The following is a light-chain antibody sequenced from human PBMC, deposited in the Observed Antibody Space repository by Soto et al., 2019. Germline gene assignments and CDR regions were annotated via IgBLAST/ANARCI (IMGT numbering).Light chain of an antibody. CDR3: QQYGSSPPIT. Sequence: EIVLTQSPGTLSLSPGERATLSYRASQSVSSNLAWYQQKPGQAPRLLIYGASSRATGIPDRFSGSGSGTDFTLTISRLEPEDFAVYYCQQYGSSPPITFGQGTRLEIK. J-gene: IGKJ5*01. CDR2: GAS. CDR1: QSVSSN. V-gene: IGKV3-20*01.